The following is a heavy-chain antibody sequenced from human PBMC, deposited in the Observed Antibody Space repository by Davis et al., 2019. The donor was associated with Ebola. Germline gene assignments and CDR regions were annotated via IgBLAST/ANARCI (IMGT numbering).Heavy chain of an antibody. CDR1: GYSFANYW. CDR3: ARRGYTYGYYFDY. CDR2: IYPRDSDT. Sequence: GESLKISCKGSGYSFANYWIGWVRQMPGKGLEWMGVIYPRDSDTRYSPSFQGQVTISADKSINTAYLQWNSLKASDTAMYYCARRGYTYGYYFDYWGQGTLVTVSS. J-gene: IGHJ4*02. D-gene: IGHD5-18*01. V-gene: IGHV5-51*01.